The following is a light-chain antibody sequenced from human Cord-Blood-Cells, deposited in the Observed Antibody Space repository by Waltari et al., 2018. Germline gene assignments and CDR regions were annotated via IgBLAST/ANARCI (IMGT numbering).Light chain of an antibody. CDR3: QQYYSTPRT. V-gene: IGKV4-1*01. J-gene: IGKJ3*01. CDR2: WAS. Sequence: DIVMTQSPDSLAVSLGERATINCKSSQSVLYSSNNKNYSAWYQQKPGQPPKLLIYWASTRESGVPGRFSGSGSGTDFTLTSSSLQAEDVGVYYCQQYYSTPRTFGPGTKVDIK. CDR1: QSVLYSSNNKNY.